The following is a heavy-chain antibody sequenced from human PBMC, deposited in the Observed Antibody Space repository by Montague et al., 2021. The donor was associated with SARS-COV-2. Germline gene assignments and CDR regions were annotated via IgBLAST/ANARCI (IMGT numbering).Heavy chain of an antibody. J-gene: IGHJ5*02. D-gene: IGHD2-2*01. CDR2: IYHSGST. CDR3: ALPPAGARFDP. Sequence: SETLSLTCAVSGGSISSSNWWCWVRQPPGKGLEWIEDIYHSGSTNYNPSLNRRVTISLDKSKNRFSLKLSSVTAADTGVYYCALPPAGARFDPWGQGTLVTVSS. V-gene: IGHV4-4*02. CDR1: GGSISSSNW.